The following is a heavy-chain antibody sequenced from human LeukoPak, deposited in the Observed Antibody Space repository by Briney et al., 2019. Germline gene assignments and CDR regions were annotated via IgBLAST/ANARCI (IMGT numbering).Heavy chain of an antibody. CDR3: AKDQAPTGQYYYYYMDV. D-gene: IGHD3-9*01. J-gene: IGHJ6*03. CDR2: IRYDGSNK. V-gene: IGHV3-30*02. CDR1: GFTFSSYG. Sequence: GGSLRLSCAASGFTFSSYGMHWVRQAPGKGLEWVAFIRYDGSNKYYADSVKGRFTISRDNSKNTLYLQMNSLRAEDTAVYYCAKDQAPTGQYYYYYMDVWGKGTTVTISS.